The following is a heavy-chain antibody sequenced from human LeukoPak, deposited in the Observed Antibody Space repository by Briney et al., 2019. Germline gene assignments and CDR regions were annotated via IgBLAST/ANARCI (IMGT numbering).Heavy chain of an antibody. V-gene: IGHV4-4*08. CDR2: IAASGTT. J-gene: IGHJ4*02. CDR3: ARSSSSWYRFDY. D-gene: IGHD6-13*01. CDR1: GGSIESYY. Sequence: SETLSLTCSASGGSIESYYWSWIRQPPGKGLEFIGYIAASGTTKHNPSLKSRVTISVDTSKNQFSLKLSSLTAADTAVYYCARSSSSWYRFDYWGQGTLVTVSS.